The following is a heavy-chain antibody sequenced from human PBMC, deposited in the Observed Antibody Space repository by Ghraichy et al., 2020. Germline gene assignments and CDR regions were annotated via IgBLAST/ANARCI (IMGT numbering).Heavy chain of an antibody. CDR2: IYAGDSGT. CDR3: ARRGTEYWYFAI. V-gene: IGHV5-51*01. Sequence: GESLNISCKGSGVSFTNYWVDWVRQMPGKGLEWMGIIYAGDSGTRYSPSFQGQVTISDEKSISTAYLQWSSLKASDNALYYCARRGTEYWYFAIWGRGTLVTVSS. J-gene: IGHJ2*01. CDR1: GVSFTNYW. D-gene: IGHD3-16*01.